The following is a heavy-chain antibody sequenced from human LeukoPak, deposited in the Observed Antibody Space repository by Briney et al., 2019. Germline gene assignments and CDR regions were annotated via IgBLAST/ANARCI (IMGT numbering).Heavy chain of an antibody. J-gene: IGHJ4*02. V-gene: IGHV3-7*01. CDR2: IKQDGSEK. D-gene: IGHD3-3*01. Sequence: PGGSLRLSCAASGFTFISYWMSWVRQAPGKGLEWVANIKQDGSEKHYVDSVKGRLTISRDNAKNLLYLQMNSLRVEDTAVYYCAGGPGFLIDCWGQGTLVTVSS. CDR1: GFTFISYW. CDR3: AGGPGFLIDC.